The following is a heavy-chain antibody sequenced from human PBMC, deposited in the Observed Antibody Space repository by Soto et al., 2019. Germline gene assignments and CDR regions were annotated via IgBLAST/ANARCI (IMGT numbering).Heavy chain of an antibody. J-gene: IGHJ4*02. CDR1: GSTFTSFA. D-gene: IGHD1-1*01. CDR3: VKWNGYGDY. Sequence: VQLLASGGGLVQPGGSLRPPCVVPGSTFTSFAVTWARQAPGKGLEWACGFSGGSGATHYRDSVKGRFTISRDDSRSTVYLQMNSLGVDDTAVYYCVKWNGYGDYWGQGTLVSVSS. CDR2: FSGGSGAT. V-gene: IGHV3-23*01.